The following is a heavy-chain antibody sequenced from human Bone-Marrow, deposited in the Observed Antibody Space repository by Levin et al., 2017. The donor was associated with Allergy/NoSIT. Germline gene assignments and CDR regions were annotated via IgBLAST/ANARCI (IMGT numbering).Heavy chain of an antibody. J-gene: IGHJ5*02. Sequence: SLLLSFSSSGFTFRTHDMHWVRQATGPFLSFFSSLFPSFSPYYPGSVKGRFTISRENAKNSLYLQMNSLRAGDTAVYYCARGQQRYNWFDPWGQGTLVTVSS. CDR2: LFPSFSP. CDR3: ARGQQRYNWFDP. CDR1: GFTFRTHD. D-gene: IGHD6-13*01. V-gene: IGHV3-13*05.